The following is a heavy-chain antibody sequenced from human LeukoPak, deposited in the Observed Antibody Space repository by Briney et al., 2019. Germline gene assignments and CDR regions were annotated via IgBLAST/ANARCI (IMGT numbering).Heavy chain of an antibody. V-gene: IGHV3-30-3*01. CDR3: ARDQVAAGYVDWFDP. CDR2: ISYDGSNK. D-gene: IGHD2-15*01. J-gene: IGHJ5*02. CDR1: GFTFSSYA. Sequence: GRSLRLSCAASGFTFSSYAMHWVRQAPGKGLEWVAVISYDGSNKYYADSVKGRFTISRDNSKNTLYLQMNSLRAEDTAVYYCARDQVAAGYVDWFDPWGQGPLVTVSS.